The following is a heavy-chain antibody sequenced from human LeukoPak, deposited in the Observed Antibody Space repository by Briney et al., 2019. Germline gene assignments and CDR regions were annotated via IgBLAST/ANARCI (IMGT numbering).Heavy chain of an antibody. Sequence: GASVKVSCKASGYTFTSYYMHWVRQAPGQGLEWMGIINPSGGSTSYAQKFQGRVTMTRDTSTSTVYMELSSLRSEDTAVYYCARVLIVVVPAAIEYYFDYWGQGTLVTDSS. V-gene: IGHV1-46*01. D-gene: IGHD2-2*02. CDR2: INPSGGST. CDR3: ARVLIVVVPAAIEYYFDY. J-gene: IGHJ4*02. CDR1: GYTFTSYY.